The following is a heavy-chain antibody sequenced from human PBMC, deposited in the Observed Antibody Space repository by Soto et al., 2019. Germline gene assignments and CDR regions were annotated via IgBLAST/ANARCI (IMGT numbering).Heavy chain of an antibody. Sequence: PSETLSLTCTVSGDSLSSGGHYWSWIRQHAGKGLEWIGHIYDSVNTYYSPSLRGRVTISADMSKNQCSLNLRSVTAADTAVYYCARVDHRGYFAILTDYWGQGTLVTVSS. CDR3: ARVDHRGYFAILTDY. V-gene: IGHV4-31*03. D-gene: IGHD3-9*01. J-gene: IGHJ4*02. CDR2: IYDSVNT. CDR1: GDSLSSGGHY.